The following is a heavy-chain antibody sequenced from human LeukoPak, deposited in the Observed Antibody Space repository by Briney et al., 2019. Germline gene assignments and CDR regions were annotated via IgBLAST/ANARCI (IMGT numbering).Heavy chain of an antibody. Sequence: GGSLILSCSASGFTFSTHAMYWVRQAPGKGLESVSVMYNTGSTYYADSVKGRFSISRDNSKNTLDLQMNSLRAEDTAVYYCASPKYTSGPFNYWGQGTLVIVSS. CDR1: GFTFSTHA. CDR2: MYNTGST. V-gene: IGHV3-53*01. J-gene: IGHJ4*02. CDR3: ASPKYTSGPFNY. D-gene: IGHD6-19*01.